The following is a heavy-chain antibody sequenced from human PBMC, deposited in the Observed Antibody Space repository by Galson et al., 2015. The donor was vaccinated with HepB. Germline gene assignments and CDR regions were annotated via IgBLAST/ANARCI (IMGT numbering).Heavy chain of an antibody. J-gene: IGHJ6*03. CDR1: GFTFSSYA. CDR2: ISYDGSNK. CDR3: ATILVDIVATAAIGYMDV. V-gene: IGHV3-30-3*01. Sequence: SLRLSCAASGFTFSSYAMHWVRQAPGKGLEWVAVISYDGSNKYYADSVKGRFTISRDNSKNTLYLQMNSLRAEDTAVYYCATILVDIVATAAIGYMDVWGKGTTVTVSS. D-gene: IGHD5-12*01.